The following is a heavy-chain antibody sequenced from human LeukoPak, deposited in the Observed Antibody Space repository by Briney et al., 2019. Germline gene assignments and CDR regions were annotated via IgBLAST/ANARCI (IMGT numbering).Heavy chain of an antibody. CDR2: IYYSGST. Sequence: PSETLSLTCTVSGGSISSYYWSWIRQPPGEGLEWIGYIYYSGSTNYNPSLKSRVTMSVDTSKDQFSLKLSSVTAADAAVYYCARGGDSSGYYYPVFDYWGQGTLVTVSS. J-gene: IGHJ4*02. CDR3: ARGGDSSGYYYPVFDY. V-gene: IGHV4-59*01. D-gene: IGHD3-22*01. CDR1: GGSISSYY.